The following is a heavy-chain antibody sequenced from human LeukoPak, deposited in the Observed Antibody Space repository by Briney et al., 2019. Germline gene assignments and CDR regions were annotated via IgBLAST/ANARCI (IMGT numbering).Heavy chain of an antibody. CDR3: ARDSSQVLRFLEWLDPFDY. CDR2: ISAYNGNT. V-gene: IGHV1-18*01. Sequence: ASVKVSCKASGYTFTSYGTSWVRQAPGQGLEWMGWISAYNGNTNYAQKLQGRVTMTTDTSTSTAYMELRSLRSDDTAVYYCARDSSQVLRFLEWLDPFDYWGQGTLVTVSS. CDR1: GYTFTSYG. D-gene: IGHD3-3*01. J-gene: IGHJ4*02.